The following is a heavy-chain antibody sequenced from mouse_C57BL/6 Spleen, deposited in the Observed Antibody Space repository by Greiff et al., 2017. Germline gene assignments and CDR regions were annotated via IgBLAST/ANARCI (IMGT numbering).Heavy chain of an antibody. V-gene: IGHV2-2*01. CDR2: IWSGGST. D-gene: IGHD1-1*01. CDR1: GFSLTSYG. Sequence: VQVVESGPGLVQPSQSLSITCTVSGFSLTSYGVHWVRQSPGKGLEWLGVIWSGGSTDYNAAFISRLSISKDNSKSQVFFKMNSLQADDTAIYYCAREGVYYYGSSFDYWGQGTTLTVSS. J-gene: IGHJ2*01. CDR3: AREGVYYYGSSFDY.